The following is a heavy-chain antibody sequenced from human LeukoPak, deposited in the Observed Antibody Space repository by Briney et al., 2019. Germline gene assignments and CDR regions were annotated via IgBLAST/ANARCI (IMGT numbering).Heavy chain of an antibody. V-gene: IGHV4-39*02. CDR3: AREGRDDYNWSRRSDAFEI. CDR2: IYYSGST. CDR1: GGSIGSSSYF. D-gene: IGHD4-4*01. J-gene: IGHJ3*02. Sequence: PSETLSLTCTVSGGSIGSSSYFWGWIRQPPGKGLEWIGNIYYSGSTYYNPSLQSRVSISVDTSKNQFSLRLSSAAAADTAVHYCAREGRDDYNWSRRSDAFEIWGQGTMVTVSS.